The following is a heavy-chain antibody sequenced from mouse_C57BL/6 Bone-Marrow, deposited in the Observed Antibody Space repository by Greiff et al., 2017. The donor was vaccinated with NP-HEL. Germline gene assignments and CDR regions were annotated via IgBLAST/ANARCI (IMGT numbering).Heavy chain of an antibody. CDR2: IDPEDGDT. V-gene: IGHV14-2*01. J-gene: IGHJ4*01. Sequence: VQLQQSGAELVKPGASVKLSCTASGFNIKDYYMHWVKQRTEQGLEWIGRIDPEDGDTKYAPKFQGKATITADTSSNTAYLQLSSLTSEDTAVYYCATAQATVPYYAKDYWGQGTSVTVAS. CDR1: GFNIKDYY. D-gene: IGHD3-2*02. CDR3: ATAQATVPYYAKDY.